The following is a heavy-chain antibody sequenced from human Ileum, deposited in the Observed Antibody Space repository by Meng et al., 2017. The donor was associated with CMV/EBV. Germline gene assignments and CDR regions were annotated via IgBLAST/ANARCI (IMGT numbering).Heavy chain of an antibody. D-gene: IGHD4/OR15-4a*01. V-gene: IGHV3-23*01. CDR3: ARGVNYGSHYHAFEI. J-gene: IGHJ3*02. CDR1: GFTVNTFA. Sequence: GESLKISCAASGFTVNTFAMAWVRQAPGKGLEWVSSIYYSGATYYADSVKGRFTISRDSSKNALYLQVDSLRVEDTAVHCCARGVNYGSHYHAFEILGQGTMVTVSS. CDR2: IYYSGAT.